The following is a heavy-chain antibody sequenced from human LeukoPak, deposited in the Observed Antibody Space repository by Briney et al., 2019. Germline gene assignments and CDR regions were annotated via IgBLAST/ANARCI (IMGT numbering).Heavy chain of an antibody. CDR2: MNAGNGNT. V-gene: IGHV1-3*01. CDR1: GYIFTDYA. CDR3: ARGRGTSGSNRDFYYYYYMDV. D-gene: IGHD1/OR15-1a*01. Sequence: ASVKVSCKASGYIFTDYAIHWLRQAPGQRPEWMGWMNAGNGNTKYSQKFQGRVTLIRDTSAATAYMELSSLRHDDLAVYYCARGRGTSGSNRDFYYYYYMDVWGKGTTVTISS. J-gene: IGHJ6*03.